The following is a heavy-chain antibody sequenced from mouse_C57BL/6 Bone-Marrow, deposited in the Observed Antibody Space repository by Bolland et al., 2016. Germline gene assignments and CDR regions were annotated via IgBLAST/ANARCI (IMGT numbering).Heavy chain of an antibody. CDR2: DT. J-gene: IGHJ3*01. V-gene: IGHV1-82*01. Sequence: DTNYNGKFKGKATLTADKSSSTAYMQLSSLTSEDSAVYFCARDDYYGSSNPWFAYWGQGTLV. D-gene: IGHD1-1*01. CDR3: ARDDYYGSSNPWFAY.